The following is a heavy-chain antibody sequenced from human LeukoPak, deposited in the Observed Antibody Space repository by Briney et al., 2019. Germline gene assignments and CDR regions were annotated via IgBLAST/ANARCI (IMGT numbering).Heavy chain of an antibody. V-gene: IGHV3-23*01. Sequence: PGGSLRLSCAASGFTFSTYAMSWVRQAPGKGLEWVSTISDSGDRTYYADSVKGRFSISRDDSKNTLYLQMNSLRADDTAVYYCANLKFRVRGPRGVAYWDQGTLVTVSS. CDR3: ANLKFRVRGPRGVAY. J-gene: IGHJ4*02. CDR2: ISDSGDRT. CDR1: GFTFSTYA. D-gene: IGHD3-10*01.